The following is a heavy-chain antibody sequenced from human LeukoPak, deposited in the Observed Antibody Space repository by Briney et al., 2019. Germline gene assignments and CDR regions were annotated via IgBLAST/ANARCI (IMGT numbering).Heavy chain of an antibody. CDR2: ICYSGST. J-gene: IGHJ6*03. D-gene: IGHD3-10*01. V-gene: IGHV4-59*01. CDR1: GGSISSYY. Sequence: SETLSLTCTVSGGSISSYYWSWIRQPPGKGLEWIGYICYSGSTNYNPSLKSRVTISVDTSKNQFSLKLSSVTAADTAVYYCARATALLWFGELSYMDVWGKGTTVTVSS. CDR3: ARATALLWFGELSYMDV.